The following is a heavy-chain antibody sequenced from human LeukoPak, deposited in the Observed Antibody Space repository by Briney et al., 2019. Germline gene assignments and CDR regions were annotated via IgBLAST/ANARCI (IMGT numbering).Heavy chain of an antibody. CDR1: GFTFSSYA. Sequence: PGGSLRLSCAASGFTFSSYAMTWVRQAPGKGLEWVSSIGGNGRGTYYADSVRGRFSISRDNSGNTLFLQMNSLRAEDTAPYYCAKESGNSGTWPQNYFDFWGQGSLVTVSS. D-gene: IGHD6-13*01. CDR2: IGGNGRGT. J-gene: IGHJ4*02. V-gene: IGHV3-23*01. CDR3: AKESGNSGTWPQNYFDF.